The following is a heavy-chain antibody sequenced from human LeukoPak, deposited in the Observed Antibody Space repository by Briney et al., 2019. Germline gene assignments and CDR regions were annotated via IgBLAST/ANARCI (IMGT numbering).Heavy chain of an antibody. CDR2: INHQSGAT. CDR3: ARGGDDSGLYFAY. CDR1: GHTIRGLN. Sequence: ASVKAASKASGHTIRGLNIHCELHPPGPGLESMAWINHQSGATNDAQKFQGRVTMTRDMSNYTVYMEVTSLRSDDTAVYYCARGGDDSGLYFAYWGQGTLVTVSS. V-gene: IGHV1-2*02. D-gene: IGHD3-22*01. J-gene: IGHJ4*02.